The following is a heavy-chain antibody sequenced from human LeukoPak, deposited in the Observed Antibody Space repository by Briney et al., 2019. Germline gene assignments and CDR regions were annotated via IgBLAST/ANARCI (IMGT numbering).Heavy chain of an antibody. J-gene: IGHJ5*02. CDR3: ARVFQACSGGSCRYNWFDP. Sequence: ASVKVSCKASGYTFTSYGISWVRQAPGQGLEWMGWISPYNGNTNYAQKLQGRVTMTTDTSTSTAYMELRSLRSDDTAVYYCARVFQACSGGSCRYNWFDPWRQRTLVTVSS. V-gene: IGHV1-18*01. CDR1: GYTFTSYG. CDR2: ISPYNGNT. D-gene: IGHD2-15*01.